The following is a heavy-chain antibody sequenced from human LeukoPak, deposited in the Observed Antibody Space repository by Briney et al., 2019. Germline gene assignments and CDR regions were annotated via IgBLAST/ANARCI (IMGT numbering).Heavy chain of an antibody. CDR2: INSDGSSA. CDR1: EFTLKDYW. Sequence: PGGSLRLSCEASEFTLKDYWMHRVRQGPGKGLVWVSRINSDGSSASYADSVKGRFTISRDNAKNTLYLQMNSLRAEDTAVYYCARGSPTPNSRYFDLWGRGTLVTVSS. D-gene: IGHD4-11*01. J-gene: IGHJ2*01. CDR3: ARGSPTPNSRYFDL. V-gene: IGHV3-74*01.